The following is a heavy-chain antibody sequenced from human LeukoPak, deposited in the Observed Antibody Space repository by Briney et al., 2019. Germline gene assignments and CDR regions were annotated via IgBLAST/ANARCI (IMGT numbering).Heavy chain of an antibody. CDR3: ARVSCSSTSCYRAYFDY. D-gene: IGHD2-2*01. J-gene: IGHJ4*02. Sequence: SETLSLTCAVYGGSFSGYYWSWIRQPPGKGLEWIGEINHSGSTNYNPSLKSRVTISVDTSKNQFSLKLSSVTAADTAVYYGARVSCSSTSCYRAYFDYWGQGTLVTVSS. CDR2: INHSGST. CDR1: GGSFSGYY. V-gene: IGHV4-34*01.